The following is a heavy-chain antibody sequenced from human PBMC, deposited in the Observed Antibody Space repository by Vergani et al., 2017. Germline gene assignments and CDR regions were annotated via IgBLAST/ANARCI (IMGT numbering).Heavy chain of an antibody. CDR2: IRSKDYGQAT. J-gene: IGHJ3*02. V-gene: IGHV3-49*03. D-gene: IGHD3-10*01. CDR1: GFTFGYYA. Sequence: EVQLVESGGDLVQPGRSLRLSCTASGFTFGYYAMDWFRQAPGQGLEWVGGIRSKDYGQATIYAAAVKGRFTISRDDSKSIAYLQMNNLQTEDTAMYYCVRDEVTMLRGSDALDIWGQGTVVTVSS. CDR3: VRDEVTMLRGSDALDI.